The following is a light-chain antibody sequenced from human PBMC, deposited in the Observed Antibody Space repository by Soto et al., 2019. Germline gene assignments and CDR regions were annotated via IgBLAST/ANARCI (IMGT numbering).Light chain of an antibody. CDR2: QDS. J-gene: IGLJ2*01. CDR1: KLGDKY. Sequence: SYELTQPPSVSVSPGQTDSITCSGDKLGDKYACWYQQQPGQSPVLVIYQDSKRPSGIPERFSGSNSGNTATLTISGTQAMDEADYYCQAWDSSTVVFGGGTKVTVL. V-gene: IGLV3-1*01. CDR3: QAWDSSTVV.